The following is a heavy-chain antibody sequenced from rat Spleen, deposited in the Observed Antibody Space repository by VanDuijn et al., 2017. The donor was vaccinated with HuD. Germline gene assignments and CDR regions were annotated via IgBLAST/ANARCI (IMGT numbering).Heavy chain of an antibody. CDR3: VRQDTSGYSNWFAY. CDR2: ISPSGGAT. Sequence: EVQLVESGGDLVQPGRSLKLSCAASGFTFRNYDMAWVRQAPTMGLEWVTSISPSGGATYYRDSVKVRFTVSRDNAKNTLYLQLDSLRSEDTATYYCVRQDTSGYSNWFAYWGQGTLVTVSS. CDR1: GFTFRNYD. D-gene: IGHD4-3*01. J-gene: IGHJ3*01. V-gene: IGHV5S13*01.